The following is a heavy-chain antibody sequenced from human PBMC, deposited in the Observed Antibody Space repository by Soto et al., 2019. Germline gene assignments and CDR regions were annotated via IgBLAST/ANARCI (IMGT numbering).Heavy chain of an antibody. CDR2: IWYDGSNK. D-gene: IGHD6-6*01. V-gene: IGHV3-33*01. CDR3: ARDSGYSSSSPFGWFDP. J-gene: IGHJ5*02. CDR1: GFTFSSYG. Sequence: PGGSLRLSCAASGFTFSSYGMHWVRQAPGKGLEWVAVIWYDGSNKYYADSVKGRFTISRDNSKNTLYLQMNSLRAEDTAVYYCARDSGYSSSSPFGWFDPWGQGTLVTVSS.